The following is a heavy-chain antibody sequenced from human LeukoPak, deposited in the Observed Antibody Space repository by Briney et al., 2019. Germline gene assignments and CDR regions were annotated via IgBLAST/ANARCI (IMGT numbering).Heavy chain of an antibody. CDR2: IYYSGST. Sequence: SETLSLTCTVSGGSISSSSYYWGWIRQPPGKGLEWIGSIYYSGSTYYNPSLKSRVTITLDTSKNQFSLKLSSATAADTAVYFCARVRDGYNDAFDIWGQGTMVTVS. V-gene: IGHV4-39*07. CDR3: ARVRDGYNDAFDI. J-gene: IGHJ3*02. CDR1: GGSISSSSYY. D-gene: IGHD5-24*01.